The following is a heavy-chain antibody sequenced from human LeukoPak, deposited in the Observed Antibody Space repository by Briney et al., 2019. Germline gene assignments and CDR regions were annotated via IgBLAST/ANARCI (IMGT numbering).Heavy chain of an antibody. CDR1: GYTFTGYH. V-gene: IGHV1-2*02. J-gene: IGHJ1*01. Sequence: ASVKVSCKASGYTFTGYHMHWVRQAPGQGLEWMGWINPNSGGTNYAQKFQGRVTMTRDTSISTAYMELSSLRSEDTAVYYCATDWGIAVAGGYFQHWGQGTLVTVSS. CDR3: ATDWGIAVAGGYFQH. CDR2: INPNSGGT. D-gene: IGHD6-19*01.